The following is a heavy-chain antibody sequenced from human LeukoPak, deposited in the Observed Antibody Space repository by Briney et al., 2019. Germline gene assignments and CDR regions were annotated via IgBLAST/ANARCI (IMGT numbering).Heavy chain of an antibody. CDR1: GGSFSGYY. CDR3: ARGKQWLAPPGDY. Sequence: SETLSLTCAVYGGSFSGYYWSWIRQPPGKGLEWIGEINHSGSTNYNPSLKSRVTISVDTSKNQFSLKLSSVTAADTAVYYCARGKQWLAPPGDYWGQGTLVTVSS. CDR2: INHSGST. D-gene: IGHD6-19*01. J-gene: IGHJ4*02. V-gene: IGHV4-34*01.